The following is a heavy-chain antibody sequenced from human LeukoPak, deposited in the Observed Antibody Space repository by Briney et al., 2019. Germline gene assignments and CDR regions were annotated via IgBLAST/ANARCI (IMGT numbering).Heavy chain of an antibody. V-gene: IGHV3-21*01. CDR2: ISTSSSYI. J-gene: IGHJ6*04. D-gene: IGHD1-26*01. Sequence: SGGSLRLSCAASGFTFSQYNMNWVRQAPGKGLEWVSSISTSSSYIYYADSVKGRFTISRDNAKNSLYLQMNSLTAADTAVYYCARVQFARWELLGYSDVWGKGTTVTVSS. CDR3: ARVQFARWELLGYSDV. CDR1: GFTFSQYN.